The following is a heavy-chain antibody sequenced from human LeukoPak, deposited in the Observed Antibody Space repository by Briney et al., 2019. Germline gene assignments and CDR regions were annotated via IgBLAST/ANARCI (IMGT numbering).Heavy chain of an antibody. V-gene: IGHV3-7*01. Sequence: GGSLRLSCVASGFTFSSSWVSWVRQAPGEGLEFVANINPDGRTKNYVDSVKGRSTISRDNAKSSLDLQVSSLRAEDTAVYYCARGVAVAGYYFDYWGQGTLVTVSS. CDR1: GFTFSSSW. CDR2: INPDGRTK. D-gene: IGHD6-19*01. J-gene: IGHJ4*02. CDR3: ARGVAVAGYYFDY.